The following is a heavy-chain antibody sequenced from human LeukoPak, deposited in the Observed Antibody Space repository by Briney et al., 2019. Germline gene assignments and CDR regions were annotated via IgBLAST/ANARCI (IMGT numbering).Heavy chain of an antibody. CDR1: GGSISSGGYY. Sequence: SQTLSLTCTVSGGSISSGGYYWSWIRQPPGKGLEWIGYIYHSGSTYYNPSLKSRVTISVDTSKKQLSLKLRSVTAADTAVYYCARDQRGDSAYDFDYWGQGILVTVSS. CDR2: IYHSGST. J-gene: IGHJ4*02. D-gene: IGHD5-12*01. V-gene: IGHV4-30-2*01. CDR3: ARDQRGDSAYDFDY.